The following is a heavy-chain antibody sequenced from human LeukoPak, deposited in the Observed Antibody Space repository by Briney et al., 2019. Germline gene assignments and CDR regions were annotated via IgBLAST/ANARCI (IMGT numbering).Heavy chain of an antibody. CDR2: IYSSGSA. CDR1: GGSISSYY. CDR3: ARDGTSGVVGAFEI. D-gene: IGHD2-15*01. Sequence: SETLSLTCTVSGGSISSYYWNWIRQPPGKGLEWIGYIYSSGSAYYNPSLKSRFTISVDTSKNQFSLKLSSVTAADTATYYCARDGTSGVVGAFEIWGQGTMVTVSS. J-gene: IGHJ3*02. V-gene: IGHV4-59*12.